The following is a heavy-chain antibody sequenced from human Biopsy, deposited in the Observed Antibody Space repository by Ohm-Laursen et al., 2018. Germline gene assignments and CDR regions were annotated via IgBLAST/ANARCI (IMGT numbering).Heavy chain of an antibody. V-gene: IGHV4-59*12. Sequence: GTLSLTCTVSGGSISGSSWSWIRQAPGRGLDWDGYSSNSDITSNNPSLKRRVSMSVDTSKNKFSLRVSFVTAADSAVYYCARDRDRRGWFDPWGQGTLVTVSS. CDR1: GGSISGSS. CDR2: SSNSDIT. CDR3: ARDRDRRGWFDP. J-gene: IGHJ5*01. D-gene: IGHD1-14*01.